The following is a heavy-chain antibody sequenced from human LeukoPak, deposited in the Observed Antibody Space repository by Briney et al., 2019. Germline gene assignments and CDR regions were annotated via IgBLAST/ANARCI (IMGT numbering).Heavy chain of an antibody. CDR2: ITSSSSYI. CDR3: ARHVVAVGFDY. V-gene: IGHV3-21*01. D-gene: IGHD3-22*01. CDR1: GFTFSSHG. J-gene: IGHJ4*02. Sequence: GGSLRLPCAASGFTFSSHGMNWVRQAPGKGLEWVSSITSSSSYIYYADSVKGRFTISRDNAKNSLYLQMNSLRVEDTAVYYCARHVVAVGFDYWGQGTLVTVSS.